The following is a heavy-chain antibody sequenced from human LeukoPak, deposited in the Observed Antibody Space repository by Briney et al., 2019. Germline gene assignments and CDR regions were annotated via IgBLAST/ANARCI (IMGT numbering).Heavy chain of an antibody. CDR3: ARDNLRSGNGMDV. Sequence: ASVKVSCKASGYTFISYGISWVRQAPGQGLEWMGWICAYNGNTNYAQKLQGRVTMTTDTSTSTAYMELSRLRSDDTAVYYCARDNLRSGNGMDVWGQGTAVTVSS. V-gene: IGHV1-18*01. CDR1: GYTFISYG. J-gene: IGHJ6*02. D-gene: IGHD3-3*01. CDR2: ICAYNGNT.